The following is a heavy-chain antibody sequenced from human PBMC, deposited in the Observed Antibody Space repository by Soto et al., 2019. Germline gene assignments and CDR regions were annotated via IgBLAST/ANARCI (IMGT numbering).Heavy chain of an antibody. CDR1: GVTFISND. V-gene: IGHV3-48*02. CDR2: ISSSSSAI. D-gene: IGHD2-15*01. CDR3: ATFYI. Sequence: SLRLPWGASGVTFISNDMNWVRQAPGKGLEWISYISSSSSAIYYADSVKGRLTISRDNAKNSLYLQMNSLRDEDTAVYYCATFYIRGQGTLVTVSS. J-gene: IGHJ4*02.